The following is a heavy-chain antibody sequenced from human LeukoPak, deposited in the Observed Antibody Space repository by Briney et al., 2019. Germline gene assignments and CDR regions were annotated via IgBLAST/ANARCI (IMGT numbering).Heavy chain of an antibody. Sequence: GGSLRFSCAASGFTFSTYWMSWVRQAPGKGLEWVANINQDGSEKYYVDSVKGRFTISRDNTKNSLFLQMNSLRAEDTAVYYCARDSGNYYDSSGYYYDFDPPHYWGQGTLVTVSS. V-gene: IGHV3-7*01. CDR2: INQDGSEK. J-gene: IGHJ4*02. D-gene: IGHD3-22*01. CDR3: ARDSGNYYDSSGYYYDFDPPHY. CDR1: GFTFSTYW.